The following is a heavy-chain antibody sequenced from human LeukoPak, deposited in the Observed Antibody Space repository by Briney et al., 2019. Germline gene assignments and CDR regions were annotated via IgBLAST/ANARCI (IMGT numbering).Heavy chain of an antibody. J-gene: IGHJ6*03. Sequence: SETLSLTCTVSGGSISSGSYYWSWIRQPAGKGLEWIGRIYTSGSTNYNPSLKSRVTISVDTSKSQFSLKLSSVTAADTAVYYCARDFKGLPSMVRGVIKDYMDVWGKGTMVTVSS. V-gene: IGHV4-61*02. CDR3: ARDFKGLPSMVRGVIKDYMDV. D-gene: IGHD3-10*01. CDR2: IYTSGST. CDR1: GGSISSGSYY.